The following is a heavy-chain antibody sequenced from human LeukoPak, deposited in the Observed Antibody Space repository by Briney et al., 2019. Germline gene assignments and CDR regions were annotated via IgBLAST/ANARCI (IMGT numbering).Heavy chain of an antibody. J-gene: IGHJ3*02. CDR3: ARLGSGYYFAFDI. Sequence: GGSLRLSCAASGFTFSSSAMSWVRQAPGKGLEWVSNISGSGSGGSTYYADSVKGRFTISRDNSKNTLYLQMNSLRAEDTAVYYCARLGSGYYFAFDIWGQGTMVTVSS. D-gene: IGHD3-22*01. CDR1: GFTFSSSA. V-gene: IGHV3-23*01. CDR2: ISGSGSGGST.